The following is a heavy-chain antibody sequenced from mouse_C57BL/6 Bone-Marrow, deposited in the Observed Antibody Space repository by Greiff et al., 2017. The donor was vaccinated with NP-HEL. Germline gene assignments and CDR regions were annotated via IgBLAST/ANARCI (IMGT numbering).Heavy chain of an antibody. D-gene: IGHD1-1*01. J-gene: IGHJ2*01. CDR1: GYTFTDYY. CDR3: ARDGPIYYYGSSYDY. Sequence: VQLQQSGAELVRPGASVKLSCKASGYTFTDYYINWVKQRPGQGLEWIARIYPGSGNTYYNEKFKGKATVTAEKSSSTAYMQLSILTSEDSAVYFGARDGPIYYYGSSYDYWGQGTTLTVSS. V-gene: IGHV1-76*01. CDR2: IYPGSGNT.